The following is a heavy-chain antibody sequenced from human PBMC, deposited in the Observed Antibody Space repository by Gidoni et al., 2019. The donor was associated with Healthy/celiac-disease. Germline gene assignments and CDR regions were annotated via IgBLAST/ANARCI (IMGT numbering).Heavy chain of an antibody. D-gene: IGHD3-3*01. V-gene: IGHV3-53*01. J-gene: IGHJ5*02. Sequence: EVQLVESGGGLIQHGGSLRLSCAASGFTVSSNYMSWVRQAPGKGLEWVSVIYSGGRTYYADSVKGRFTISRDNSKNTLYLQMNSLRAEDTAVYYCARVAGPPPHYDFWSGYQEGNWFDPWGQGTLVTVSS. CDR2: IYSGGRT. CDR1: GFTVSSNY. CDR3: ARVAGPPPHYDFWSGYQEGNWFDP.